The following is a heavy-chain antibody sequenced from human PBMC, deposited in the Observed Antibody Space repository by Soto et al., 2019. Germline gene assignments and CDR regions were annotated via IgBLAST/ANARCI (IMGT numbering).Heavy chain of an antibody. J-gene: IGHJ4*02. Sequence: GGSLRLSCAASGFTFSSYGMHWVRQAPGKGLEWVAVIWYDGSNKYYADSVKGRFTISRDNSKNTLYLQMNSLRAEDTAVYYCARDTSDTAMGYFDYWGQGTLVTVSS. CDR3: ARDTSDTAMGYFDY. CDR2: IWYDGSNK. CDR1: GFTFSSYG. D-gene: IGHD5-18*01. V-gene: IGHV3-33*01.